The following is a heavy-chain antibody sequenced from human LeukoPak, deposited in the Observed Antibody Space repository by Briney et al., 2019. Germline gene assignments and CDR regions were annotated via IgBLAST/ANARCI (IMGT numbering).Heavy chain of an antibody. Sequence: SQTLSLTCAISGDSVSSSSAAWSWIRQSPSRGLEWLGRTYYRSKWYDDYAVSVKSRITINPDTSKNQFSLQLTSVTPEDTAVYYCARYLGIGSQRYYFDYWGQGTLVTASS. CDR3: ARYLGIGSQRYYFDY. CDR1: GDSVSSSSAA. D-gene: IGHD6-19*01. J-gene: IGHJ4*02. V-gene: IGHV6-1*01. CDR2: TYYRSKWYD.